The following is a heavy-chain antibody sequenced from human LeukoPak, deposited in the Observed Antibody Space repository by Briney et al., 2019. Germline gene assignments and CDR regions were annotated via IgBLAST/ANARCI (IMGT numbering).Heavy chain of an antibody. D-gene: IGHD5-18*01. Sequence: PSETLSLTCTVSGGSISSYYWSWIRQPPGKGLEWIGYINYSGSTNYNPSLKSRVTISVDTSKNQFSLKLSSVTAADTAVYYCARENSYGLDYWGQGTLVTVSS. V-gene: IGHV4-59*01. CDR3: ARENSYGLDY. CDR1: GGSISSYY. J-gene: IGHJ4*02. CDR2: INYSGST.